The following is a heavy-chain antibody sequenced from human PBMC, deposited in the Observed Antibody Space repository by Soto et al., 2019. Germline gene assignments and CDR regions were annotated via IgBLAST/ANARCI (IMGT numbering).Heavy chain of an antibody. CDR3: ARDITRNYDDNSGHYYFDY. V-gene: IGHV1-18*04. D-gene: IGHD3-22*01. J-gene: IGHJ4*02. CDR2: ISAYNGNT. CDR1: GYTFTTYC. Sequence: GASVKVSCKASGYTFTTYCISWVRQAPGQGLEWMGWISAYNGNTNYAQKIQGRVTMTTDTSTSTAYMELRSLRSDDTAVYYCARDITRNYDDNSGHYYFDYWGQGTLVTVSS.